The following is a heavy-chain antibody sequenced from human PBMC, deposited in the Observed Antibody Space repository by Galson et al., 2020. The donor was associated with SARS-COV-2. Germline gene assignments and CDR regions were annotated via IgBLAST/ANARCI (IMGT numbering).Heavy chain of an antibody. CDR1: GYTFTSYY. CDR2: INPSGGGT. V-gene: IGHV1-46*01. CDR3: ARDSQGGNDYNYLLF. D-gene: IGHD4-4*01. J-gene: IGHJ4*02. Sequence: ASVKVSCKASGYTFTSYYIHWVRQAPGQGLEWMGIINPSGGGTTYAQKFQGRVTMTRDTSTSTVYMELSSLRSEDTAVNYCARDSQGGNDYNYLLFWGQGTLVTVSS.